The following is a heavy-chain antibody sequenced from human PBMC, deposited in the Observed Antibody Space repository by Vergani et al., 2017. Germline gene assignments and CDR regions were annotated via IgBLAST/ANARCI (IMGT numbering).Heavy chain of an antibody. D-gene: IGHD2/OR15-2a*01. J-gene: IGHJ6*02. V-gene: IGHV3-33*08. CDR1: GFTFDDYA. CDR3: ANSVIAGNVGVAYFGMDV. Sequence: VQLVESGGGLVQPGRSLRLSCAASGFTFDDYAMHWVRQAPGKGLEWVAFIWYDGSKEYYADSVKGRFTISRDNSQNTVNLQMNSLRTEDTAVYFCANSVIAGNVGVAYFGMDVWGRGTTVTVSS. CDR2: IWYDGSKE.